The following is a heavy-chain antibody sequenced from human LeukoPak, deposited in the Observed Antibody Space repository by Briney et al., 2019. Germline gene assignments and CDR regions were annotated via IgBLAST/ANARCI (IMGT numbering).Heavy chain of an antibody. Sequence: ASVKVSCKVSGYTLTELSMHWVRQAPGKGLEWMGGFDPEDGETIYAQKFQGRVTVTADKSTSTAYMELSSLRSEDTAVYYCARGRADYDILTDNDYWGQGTLVTVSS. CDR1: GYTLTELS. V-gene: IGHV1-24*01. J-gene: IGHJ4*02. CDR3: ARGRADYDILTDNDY. D-gene: IGHD3-9*01. CDR2: FDPEDGET.